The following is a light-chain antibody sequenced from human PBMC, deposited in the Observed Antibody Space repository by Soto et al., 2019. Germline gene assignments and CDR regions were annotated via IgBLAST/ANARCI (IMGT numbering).Light chain of an antibody. CDR3: QKYNSAPLT. CDR1: QAISIY. J-gene: IGKJ3*01. CDR2: AAT. Sequence: DIQMTQSPSSLSASVGDRVTITCRASQAISIYLAWYQQKPGKVPELLIYAATTLQSGVPSRFSGSGSGTEFTLTISSLQPEDVATYYCQKYNSAPLTFGPVTKVYI. V-gene: IGKV1-27*01.